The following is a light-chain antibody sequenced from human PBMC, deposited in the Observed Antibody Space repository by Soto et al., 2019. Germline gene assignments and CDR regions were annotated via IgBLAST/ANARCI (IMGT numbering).Light chain of an antibody. CDR2: EVS. CDR3: SSYTSSSSVV. Sequence: QAVVTQPASVSGSPGQSITISCTGTSSDVGGYNYVSWYQQHPGKVPKLMIYEVSNRPSGVSNRFSGSKSGNTASLTISGLQAEDEADYYCSSYTSSSSVVFGGGTKVTVL. V-gene: IGLV2-14*01. CDR1: SSDVGGYNY. J-gene: IGLJ2*01.